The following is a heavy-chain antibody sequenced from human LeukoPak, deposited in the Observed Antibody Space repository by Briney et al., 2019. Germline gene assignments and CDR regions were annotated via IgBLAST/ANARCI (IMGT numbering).Heavy chain of an antibody. CDR3: ASWSVSPKLDY. CDR2: IRNDGTSK. V-gene: IGHV3-30*02. D-gene: IGHD3-3*01. J-gene: IGHJ4*02. CDR1: GFTFSTYG. Sequence: PGGSLRLSCAASGFTFSTYGMHWVRQAPGKGLEWVAFIRNDGTSKYYADSVKGRFTISRDNAKKSLYLQMNSLRAEDTAFYYCASWSVSPKLDYWGQGALVTVSS.